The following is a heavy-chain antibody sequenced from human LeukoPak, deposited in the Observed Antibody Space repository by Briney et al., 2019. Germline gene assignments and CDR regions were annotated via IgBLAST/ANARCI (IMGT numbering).Heavy chain of an antibody. CDR3: ARVGYYYDSSGYYYYFDY. Sequence: GASVKVSCKASGYTFTSYDINWVRQATGQGLEWMGWSNPNSGNTGYAQKFQGRVTMTRNTSISTAYMELSSLRSEDTAVYYCARVGYYYDSSGYYYYFDYWGQGTLVTVSS. D-gene: IGHD3-22*01. CDR2: SNPNSGNT. CDR1: GYTFTSYD. V-gene: IGHV1-8*01. J-gene: IGHJ4*02.